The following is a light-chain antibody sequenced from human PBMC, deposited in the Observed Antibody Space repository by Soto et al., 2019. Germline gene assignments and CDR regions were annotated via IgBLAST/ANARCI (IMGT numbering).Light chain of an antibody. CDR2: EVS. CDR3: SSYRTSSPYV. J-gene: IGLJ1*01. Sequence: QSALTQPASVSGSPGQSITISCTGTSSDVGGYKFVSWYQHHPGKAPKLMIYEVSNRPSGVSNRFSGSKSGNTASLTISGLQAEDEADYYCSSYRTSSPYVFGTGTKVTVL. CDR1: SSDVGGYKF. V-gene: IGLV2-14*01.